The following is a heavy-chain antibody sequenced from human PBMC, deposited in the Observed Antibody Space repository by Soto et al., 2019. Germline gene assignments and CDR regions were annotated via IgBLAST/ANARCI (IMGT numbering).Heavy chain of an antibody. Sequence: QLTLNESGPTVVRPTETLIPTCRFTGFSLTTSGEGVGWIRQSPGKAPEWLALIYWADDKRYSASLKSRLTITNDPSKKQVVVTLCDLDPTDTATYYCAHSVLRTVFGLVTTTAISFDFWGQGTPVAAS. CDR1: GFSLTTSGEG. D-gene: IGHD3-3*01. J-gene: IGHJ4*02. CDR3: AHSVLRTVFGLVTTTAISFDF. CDR2: IYWADDK. V-gene: IGHV2-5*02.